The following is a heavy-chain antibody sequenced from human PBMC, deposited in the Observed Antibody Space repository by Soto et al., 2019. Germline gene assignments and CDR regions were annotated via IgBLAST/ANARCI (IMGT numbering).Heavy chain of an antibody. CDR3: AKPPTKMTKYTWYLDL. V-gene: IGHV3-23*01. J-gene: IGHJ2*01. CDR2: ISGSGDRT. Sequence: TGGSLRLSCEGSGFTFRSYVMAWVRQAPGKGLEWVSGISGSGDRTFYADSVQGRFTVSRDNSKNTLYLQMDSLRAEDTAVYYCAKPPTKMTKYTWYLDLWGRGTLVTVSS. CDR1: GFTFRSYV. D-gene: IGHD4-17*01.